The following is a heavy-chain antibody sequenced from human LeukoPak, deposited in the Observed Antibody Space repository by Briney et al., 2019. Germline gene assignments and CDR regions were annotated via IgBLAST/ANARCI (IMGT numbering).Heavy chain of an antibody. J-gene: IGHJ5*02. CDR2: IYYSGST. Sequence: NPSETLSLTCTVSGGSISSSSYCWGWIRQPPGKGLEWIGSIYYSGSTYYNPSLKSRVTISVDTSKNQFSLKLSSVTAADTAVYYCARHYHGDYLGNWFDPWGQGTLVTVSP. D-gene: IGHD4-17*01. CDR3: ARHYHGDYLGNWFDP. CDR1: GGSISSSSYC. V-gene: IGHV4-39*01.